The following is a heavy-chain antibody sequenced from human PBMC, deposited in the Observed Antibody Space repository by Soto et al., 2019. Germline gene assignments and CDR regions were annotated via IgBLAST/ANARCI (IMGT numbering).Heavy chain of an antibody. V-gene: IGHV4-30-2*01. D-gene: IGHD6-6*01. CDR1: GGSISSGGYS. Sequence: TLSLTCAVSGGSISSGGYSWSWIRQPPGKGLEWIGYIYHSGSTYYNPSLKSRVTISVDRSKNQFSLKLSSVTAADTAVYYCARAPLSIAARPGTNWFDPWGQGTLVTVPQ. CDR2: IYHSGST. J-gene: IGHJ5*02. CDR3: ARAPLSIAARPGTNWFDP.